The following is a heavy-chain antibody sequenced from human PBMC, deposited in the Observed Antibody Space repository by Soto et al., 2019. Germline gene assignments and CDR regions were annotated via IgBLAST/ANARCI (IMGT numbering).Heavy chain of an antibody. J-gene: IGHJ4*02. CDR3: ASFIDGDSGDF. CDR1: GFTFSACG. V-gene: IGHV3-21*01. Sequence: VQLVESGGGLVKPGGSLRLSCAASGFTFSACGMNWVRQSPGKGLEWVAFISRSGTSINYADSVKGRFTISRDNAKNSLSLQMNSLRAEDTAVYYCASFIDGDSGDFWGQGTLVTGSS. CDR2: ISRSGTSI. D-gene: IGHD4-17*01.